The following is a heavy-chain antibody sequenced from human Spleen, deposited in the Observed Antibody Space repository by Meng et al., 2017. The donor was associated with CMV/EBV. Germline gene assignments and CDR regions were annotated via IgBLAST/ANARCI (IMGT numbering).Heavy chain of an antibody. CDR1: VGRDSGHN. J-gene: IGHJ4*02. CDR3: ARGGVVPAVPIWNN. D-gene: IGHD2-2*01. V-gene: IGHV4-34*01. Sequence: GVEVGRDSGHNCSWDRQHPGKGLEGIGEINNSGSTDYKTSIKSRITITVDTSTSQLSLKLSSVSAADTAVYYCARGGVVPAVPIWNNWGQGTLVTVSS. CDR2: INNSGST.